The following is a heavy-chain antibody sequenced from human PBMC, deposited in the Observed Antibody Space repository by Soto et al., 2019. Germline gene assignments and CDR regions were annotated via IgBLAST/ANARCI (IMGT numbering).Heavy chain of an antibody. Sequence: QVQLVQSGAEVKKPGASVKVSCKASGYTFTSYYMHWVRQAPGQGLEWMGMIGPSGGSTTYAQTFQGTVTMTRATSTSTVYMELSSMRPEDTAVYYRARDRTSGGLVDYWGQGTLVTVSS. V-gene: IGHV1-46*01. D-gene: IGHD2-15*01. CDR3: ARDRTSGGLVDY. CDR2: IGPSGGST. J-gene: IGHJ4*02. CDR1: GYTFTSYY.